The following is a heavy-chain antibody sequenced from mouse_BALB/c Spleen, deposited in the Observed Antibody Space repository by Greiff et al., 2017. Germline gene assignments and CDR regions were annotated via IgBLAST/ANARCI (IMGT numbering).Heavy chain of an antibody. V-gene: IGHV5-2*01. Sequence: DVQLVESGGGLVQPGESLKLSCESNEYEFPSHDMSWVRQTPEKRLELVAAINSDGGSTYYPDTMERRFIISRDNTKKTLYLQMSSLRSEDTALYYCARLLPYYYAMDYWGQGTSVTVSS. D-gene: IGHD2-10*01. CDR3: ARLLPYYYAMDY. CDR2: INSDGGST. J-gene: IGHJ4*01. CDR1: EYEFPSHD.